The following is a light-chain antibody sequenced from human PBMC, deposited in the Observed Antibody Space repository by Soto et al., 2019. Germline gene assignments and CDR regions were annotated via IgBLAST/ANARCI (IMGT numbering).Light chain of an antibody. CDR1: QSISIW. V-gene: IGKV1-5*03. Sequence: DVQMTQSPSTLSASVGDRVTITCRASQSISIWLAWYQQKPGRAPKFLIYKASILESGVPSRFSGSGSGTEFTLTISSLQPDDFATYYCQHYNSFPWTFGQGTRVEVK. CDR2: KAS. CDR3: QHYNSFPWT. J-gene: IGKJ1*01.